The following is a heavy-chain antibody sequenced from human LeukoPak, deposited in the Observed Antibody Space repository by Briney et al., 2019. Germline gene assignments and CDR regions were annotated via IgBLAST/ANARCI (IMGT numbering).Heavy chain of an antibody. CDR3: VKEAGYCSSTSCYDWRGWFDP. V-gene: IGHV3-64D*06. D-gene: IGHD2-2*01. CDR1: GFTFSSYA. Sequence: GGSLSLYCSASGFTFSSYAMHWVRQAPGKGLEYVSAISSNGGSTYYADSVKGRFTISRDNSKNTLYLQMSSLRAEDTAVYYCVKEAGYCSSTSCYDWRGWFDPWGQGTLVTVSS. CDR2: ISSNGGST. J-gene: IGHJ5*02.